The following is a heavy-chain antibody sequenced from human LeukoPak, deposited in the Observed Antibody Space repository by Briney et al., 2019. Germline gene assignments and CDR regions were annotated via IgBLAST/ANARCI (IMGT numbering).Heavy chain of an antibody. V-gene: IGHV3-53*01. Sequence: GGSLRLSCAASGFTVSSIYMSWVRQAPGKGLEWISVIYGGSNTYYYADSVKGRFTISRDNSKNTVYLQMNSLRAEDTAVYYCAGNRKAYYYDSSGYPMKYWGQGTLVTVSS. CDR2: IYGGSNT. D-gene: IGHD3-22*01. CDR3: AGNRKAYYYDSSGYPMKY. J-gene: IGHJ4*02. CDR1: GFTVSSIY.